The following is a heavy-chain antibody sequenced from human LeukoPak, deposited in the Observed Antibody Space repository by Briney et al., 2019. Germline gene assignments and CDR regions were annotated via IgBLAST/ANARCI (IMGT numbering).Heavy chain of an antibody. CDR1: GYTFTSYD. Sequence: WASVKVSCKASGYTFTSYDINWVRQATGQGLEWVGWMNPNSGNTGYAQKFQGRVTMTRNTSISTAYMELSSLRSEDTAVYYCARAHSVDDYYYYGMDVWGQGTTVTVSS. J-gene: IGHJ6*02. CDR2: MNPNSGNT. CDR3: ARAHSVDDYYYYGMDV. V-gene: IGHV1-8*01. D-gene: IGHD5-12*01.